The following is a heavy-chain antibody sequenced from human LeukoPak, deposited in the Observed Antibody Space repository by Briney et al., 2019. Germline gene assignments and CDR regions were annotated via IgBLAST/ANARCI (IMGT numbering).Heavy chain of an antibody. CDR3: ARGSILLWFGRNWFDP. Sequence: SETLSLTCTVSGGSISSSSYYWGWIRQPPGKGLEWIGEINHSGSTNYNPSLRSRVTISVDTSKNQFSLKLSSVTAADTAVYYCARGSILLWFGRNWFDPWGQGTLVTVSS. CDR1: GGSISSSSYY. CDR2: INHSGST. J-gene: IGHJ5*02. V-gene: IGHV4-39*07. D-gene: IGHD3-10*01.